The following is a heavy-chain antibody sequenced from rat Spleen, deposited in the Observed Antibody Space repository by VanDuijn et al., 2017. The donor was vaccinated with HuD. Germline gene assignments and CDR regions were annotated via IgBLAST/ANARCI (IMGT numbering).Heavy chain of an antibody. CDR1: GYSITSNY. D-gene: IGHD1-5*01. Sequence: EVQLQESGPGLVKPSQSLSLTCSVTGYSITSNYWGWIRKFPGRKMEWIGHISYSGSSSYSPSLKGRISITRDTSKNQFFLHLNCVTTEDTATYFCAGEANIPFHYFDYWGQGVMVTVSS. CDR2: ISYSGSS. CDR3: AGEANIPFHYFDY. V-gene: IGHV3-1*01. J-gene: IGHJ2*01.